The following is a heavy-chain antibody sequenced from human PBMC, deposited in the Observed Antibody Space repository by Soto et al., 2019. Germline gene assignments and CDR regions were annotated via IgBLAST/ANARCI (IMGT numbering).Heavy chain of an antibody. V-gene: IGHV3-30*18. CDR1: GFTFSSYG. J-gene: IGHJ4*02. CDR3: ANDRSGGSYYIDY. D-gene: IGHD1-26*01. Sequence: QVQLVESGGGVVQPGRSLSLSCAASGFTFSSYGMHWVRQAPGKGLEWVAVISYDGINKYYADSVKGRFTISRDNSKNTLYRQMNSLRAEDTAVYYCANDRSGGSYYIDYWGQGTLVTVSS. CDR2: ISYDGINK.